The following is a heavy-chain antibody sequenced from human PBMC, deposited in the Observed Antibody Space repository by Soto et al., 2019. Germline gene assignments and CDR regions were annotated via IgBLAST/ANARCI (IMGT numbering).Heavy chain of an antibody. D-gene: IGHD4-17*01. CDR1: GYTFTSYG. CDR2: ISAYNGNT. J-gene: IGHJ6*02. Sequence: ASVKVSCKASGYTFTSYGISWVRQAPGQGLEWMGWISAYNGNTNYAQKLQGRVTITTDTSTSTAYMELRSLRSDDTAVYYCARDSVSTTVTYSYYYYYGMDVWGQGTTVTVSS. CDR3: ARDSVSTTVTYSYYYYYGMDV. V-gene: IGHV1-18*04.